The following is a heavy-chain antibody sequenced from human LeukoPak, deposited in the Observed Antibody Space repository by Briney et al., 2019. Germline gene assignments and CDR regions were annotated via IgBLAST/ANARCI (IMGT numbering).Heavy chain of an antibody. D-gene: IGHD4-17*01. CDR1: GFTDSSNY. Sequence: GGSLRLSCAASGFTDSSNYMSWVRQAPGKGLEWVSVIYSGGSTYYADSVKGRFTISRDNSKNTLYLQMNSLRAEDTAVYYCATGSTVTTPFDYWGQGTLVTVSP. CDR2: IYSGGST. CDR3: ATGSTVTTPFDY. J-gene: IGHJ4*02. V-gene: IGHV3-66*02.